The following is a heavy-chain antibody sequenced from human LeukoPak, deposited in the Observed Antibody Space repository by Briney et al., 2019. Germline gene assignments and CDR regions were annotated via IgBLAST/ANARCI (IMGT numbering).Heavy chain of an antibody. D-gene: IGHD3-22*01. CDR2: VNPNSGNT. CDR3: ASETYYYDSSGYYGPNTLY. CDR1: GYTFTSYD. Sequence: ASVKVSCKASGYTFTSYDINWVRQATGQGLEWMGWVNPNSGNTGYAQKFQGRVTMTRNTSISTAYMELSSLRSEDTAVYYCASETYYYDSSGYYGPNTLYWGQGTLVTVSS. J-gene: IGHJ4*02. V-gene: IGHV1-8*01.